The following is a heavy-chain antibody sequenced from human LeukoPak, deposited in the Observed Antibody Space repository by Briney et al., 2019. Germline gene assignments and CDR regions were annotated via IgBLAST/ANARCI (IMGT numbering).Heavy chain of an antibody. CDR2: IYYSGST. J-gene: IGHJ5*02. V-gene: IGHV4-59*01. Sequence: PSETLSLTCTVSGGSISSYYWSWIRQPPGKGLEGIGFIYYSGSTNYNPSLRSRVTISVDTSKNQFSLKLSSVTAADTAVYYCAREGSDYGDYRYNWFDPWGQGTLVTVSS. CDR1: GGSISSYY. D-gene: IGHD4-17*01. CDR3: AREGSDYGDYRYNWFDP.